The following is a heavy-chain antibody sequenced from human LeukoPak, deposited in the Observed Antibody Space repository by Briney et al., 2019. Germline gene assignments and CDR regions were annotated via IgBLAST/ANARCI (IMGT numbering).Heavy chain of an antibody. CDR1: GFTFNTYN. Sequence: KSGGSLRLSCVASGFTFNTYNMNWVRQAPGKGLEWVSSITSSSSYIYYADSVKGRFTISRDNAKSSLYLQMNSLRDEDTAVYYCARDPYSGNYGDYYYYYMDVWGKGTTVTIPS. CDR2: ITSSSSYI. D-gene: IGHD1-26*01. J-gene: IGHJ6*03. V-gene: IGHV3-21*01. CDR3: ARDPYSGNYGDYYYYYMDV.